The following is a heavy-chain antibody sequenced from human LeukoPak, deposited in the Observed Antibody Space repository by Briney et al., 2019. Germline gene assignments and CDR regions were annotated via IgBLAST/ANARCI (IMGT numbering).Heavy chain of an antibody. V-gene: IGHV4-34*01. CDR3: ARDAYDFWSGPTIDAFDI. J-gene: IGHJ3*02. Sequence: PSETLSLTCAVYGGSFSGYYWSWIRQPPGKGLEWIGEINHSGSTNYNPSLKSQVTISVDTSKNQFSLKLSSVTAADTAVYYCARDAYDFWSGPTIDAFDIWGQGTMVTVSS. CDR1: GGSFSGYY. D-gene: IGHD3-3*01. CDR2: INHSGST.